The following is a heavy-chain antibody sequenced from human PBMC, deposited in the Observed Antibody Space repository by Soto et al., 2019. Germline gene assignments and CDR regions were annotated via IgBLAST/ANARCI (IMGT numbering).Heavy chain of an antibody. J-gene: IGHJ4*02. CDR1: GFTFSDYY. CDR3: AVDRRPGVYLGMHH. CDR2: IGNGGTEV. Sequence: QVQLVQSGGVLVKPGGSLRLSCAASGFTFSDYYMTWIRQTPGRGLEWISTIGNGGTEVYYTDSVKGRFTISRDDAQNSLFLQLTSLSADDTAVYFCAVDRRPGVYLGMHHWGQGTLVTVSS. D-gene: IGHD2-8*01. V-gene: IGHV3-11*01.